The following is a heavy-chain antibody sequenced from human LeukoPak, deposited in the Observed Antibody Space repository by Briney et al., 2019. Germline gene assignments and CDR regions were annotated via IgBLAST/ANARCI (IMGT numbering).Heavy chain of an antibody. J-gene: IGHJ4*02. CDR1: GFTFSSYA. D-gene: IGHD1-26*01. CDR3: AKSGRRWELLRNYFDY. V-gene: IGHV3-23*01. CDR2: ISGSGGST. Sequence: GGSLRLSWAASGFTFSSYAMSWVRQAPGKGLEWVSAISGSGGSTYYADSVKGRFTISRDNSKNTLYLQMNSLRAEDTAVYYCAKSGRRWELLRNYFDYWGQGTLVTVSS.